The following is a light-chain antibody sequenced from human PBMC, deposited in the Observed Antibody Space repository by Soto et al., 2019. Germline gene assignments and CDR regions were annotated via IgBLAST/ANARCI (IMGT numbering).Light chain of an antibody. CDR1: QSISSY. Sequence: DIQMTQSPSSLSASVGYRVTITCRASQSISSYLNWYQQKPGKAPKLLIYAASSLQSGVPSRFSGSGSGTDFTLTISSLQPEDFATYYCQQSYSTRWTFGQGTKV. CDR2: AAS. CDR3: QQSYSTRWT. J-gene: IGKJ1*01. V-gene: IGKV1-39*01.